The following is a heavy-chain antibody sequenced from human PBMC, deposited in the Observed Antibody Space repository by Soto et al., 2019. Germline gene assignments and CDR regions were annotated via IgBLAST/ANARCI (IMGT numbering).Heavy chain of an antibody. J-gene: IGHJ4*02. CDR1: GFTFSSYS. D-gene: IGHD5-12*01. CDR3: AREVSKYSGYDFDY. Sequence: EVQLVESGGGLVKPGGSLRLSCAASGFTFSSYSMNWVRQAPGKGLEWVSSISSSSSYIYYADSVKGRYTISRDNAKNSLYPQMTSLRAEDTAVYYCAREVSKYSGYDFDYWGQGTLVTVSS. V-gene: IGHV3-21*01. CDR2: ISSSSSYI.